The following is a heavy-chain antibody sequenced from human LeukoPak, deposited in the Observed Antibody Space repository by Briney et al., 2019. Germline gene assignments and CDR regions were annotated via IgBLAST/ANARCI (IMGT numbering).Heavy chain of an antibody. Sequence: SETLSLTCAVYGGFFSGYYWSWIRQPPGKGLEWIGEINHSGSTNYKPSLKSRVTISVDTSKNQFSLKLSSVTAADTAVYYCARQTDDYGGNYGMDVWGQGTTVTVSS. CDR3: ARQTDDYGGNYGMDV. D-gene: IGHD4-23*01. CDR2: INHSGST. J-gene: IGHJ6*02. CDR1: GGFFSGYY. V-gene: IGHV4-34*01.